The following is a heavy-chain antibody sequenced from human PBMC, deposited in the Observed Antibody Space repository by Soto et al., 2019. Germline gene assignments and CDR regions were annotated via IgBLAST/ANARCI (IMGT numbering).Heavy chain of an antibody. CDR2: ITDNGGST. CDR1: GFTFSRDG. J-gene: IGHJ4*02. CDR3: AKERATTTAFDY. Sequence: GFLRLFCAASGFTFSRDGMSWVRQAPGKGLEWVSLITDNGGSTYYADSVKGRFTISRDNTKNTLFLQMNSLRAEDTAVYYCAKERATTTAFDYWGQGALVTVSS. D-gene: IGHD4-17*01. V-gene: IGHV3-23*01.